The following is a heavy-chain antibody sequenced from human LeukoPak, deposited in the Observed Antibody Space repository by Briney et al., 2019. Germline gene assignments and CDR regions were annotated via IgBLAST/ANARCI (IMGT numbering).Heavy chain of an antibody. CDR3: AKGEALAY. J-gene: IGHJ4*02. Sequence: NPSETLSLTCTVSGGSISSDYWSWIRQPPGKGLEWIGYIYYSGSTKYNPSLKSRVTISVDTSKNQFSLKLSSVTAADTAVYYCAKGEALAYWGQGTLVTVSS. CDR1: GGSISSDY. CDR2: IYYSGST. V-gene: IGHV4-59*01. D-gene: IGHD3-16*01.